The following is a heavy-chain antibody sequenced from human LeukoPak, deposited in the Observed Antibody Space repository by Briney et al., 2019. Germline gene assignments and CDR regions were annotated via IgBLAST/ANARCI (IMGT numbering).Heavy chain of an antibody. D-gene: IGHD4-17*01. CDR1: GYTFTSYY. CDR3: ARVSGAYGDYRVRYGMDV. CDR2: INPSGGST. J-gene: IGHJ6*02. Sequence: ASVKVSCQASGYTFTSYYMHWVRQAPGQGLEWMGIINPSGGSTSYAQKFQGRVTMTRDTSTSTVYMELSSLRAEDTAVYYCARVSGAYGDYRVRYGMDVWGQGTTVTVSS. V-gene: IGHV1-46*01.